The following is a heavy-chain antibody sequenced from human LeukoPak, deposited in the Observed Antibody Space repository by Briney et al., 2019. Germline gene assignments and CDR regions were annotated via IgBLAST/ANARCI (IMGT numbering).Heavy chain of an antibody. V-gene: IGHV1-2*02. D-gene: IGHD2-2*01. CDR3: ARGGVVPAAMHWFDP. Sequence: ASVKVSCEASGYTFTGYYMHWVRQAPGQGLEWMGWINPNSGGTNYAQKFQGRVTMTRDTSISTAYMELSRLRSDDTAVYYCARGGVVPAAMHWFDPWGQGTLVTVSS. CDR2: INPNSGGT. J-gene: IGHJ5*02. CDR1: GYTFTGYY.